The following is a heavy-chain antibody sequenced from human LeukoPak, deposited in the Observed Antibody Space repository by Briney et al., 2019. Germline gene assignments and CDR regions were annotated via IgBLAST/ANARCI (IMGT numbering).Heavy chain of an antibody. CDR3: ARGLSHVYDFNWFDP. J-gene: IGHJ5*02. CDR1: GGSISDYY. Sequence: SETLSLTCAVSGGSISDYYLAWIRQPAGKALEWIGRINTSGTTRYNPSLQSRVTLPMDSSNSQFSLHLTSVTAADTAVYYCARGLSHVYDFNWFDPWGQGILVTVSS. CDR2: INTSGTT. V-gene: IGHV4-4*07. D-gene: IGHD2/OR15-2a*01.